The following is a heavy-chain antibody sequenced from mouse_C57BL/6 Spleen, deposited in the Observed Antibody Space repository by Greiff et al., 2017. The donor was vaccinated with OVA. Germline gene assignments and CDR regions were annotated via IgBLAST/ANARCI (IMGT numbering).Heavy chain of an antibody. V-gene: IGHV5-4*01. CDR2: ISDGGSYT. Sequence: DVKLVESGGGLVKPGGSLKLSCAASGFTFSSYAMSWVRQTPEKRLEWVATISDGGSYTYYPDNVKGRFTISRDNAKNNLYLQMSHLKAEDTAMYYCARETTVVAYRGYFDVWGTGTTVTVSS. J-gene: IGHJ1*03. D-gene: IGHD1-1*01. CDR3: ARETTVVAYRGYFDV. CDR1: GFTFSSYA.